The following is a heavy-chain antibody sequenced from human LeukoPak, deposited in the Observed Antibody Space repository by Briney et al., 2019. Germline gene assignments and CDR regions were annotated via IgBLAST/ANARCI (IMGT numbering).Heavy chain of an antibody. V-gene: IGHV1-2*02. Sequence: ASVKVSCKASGYTFTGYHMHWARQAPGQGLEWMGWINPNTGGTNYAQKFQGRVTMTRDTSISTAYMELSRLRSDDTAVYYCATLLSALETKPWGQGTQVTVSS. CDR1: GYTFTGYH. D-gene: IGHD3-10*01. CDR2: INPNTGGT. CDR3: ATLLSALETKP. J-gene: IGHJ5*02.